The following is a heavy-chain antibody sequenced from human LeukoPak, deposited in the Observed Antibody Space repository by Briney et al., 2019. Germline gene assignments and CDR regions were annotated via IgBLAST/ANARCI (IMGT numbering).Heavy chain of an antibody. Sequence: ASVKVSCKASGYTFTSYDISWVRQAPGQGLEWMGWISAYNGNTNYAQKLQGRVTMTTDTSTSTAYMELRSLRSDDTAVYYCARGGGYYGSGSYLFDYFDYGGQGTLVSVSS. CDR1: GYTFTSYD. J-gene: IGHJ4*02. D-gene: IGHD3-10*01. CDR3: ARGGGYYGSGSYLFDYFDY. V-gene: IGHV1-18*01. CDR2: ISAYNGNT.